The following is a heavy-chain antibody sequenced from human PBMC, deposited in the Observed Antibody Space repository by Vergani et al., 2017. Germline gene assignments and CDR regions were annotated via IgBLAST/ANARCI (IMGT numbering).Heavy chain of an antibody. D-gene: IGHD4-17*01. CDR3: AKGTVTPFGPEYFQH. Sequence: QVQLVESGGGVVQPGRSLRLSCAASGFTFSSYAMHWVRQAPGKGLEWVAVISYAGSNKYYADSVKGRFTISRDNSKNTLYLQMNSLRAEDTAVYYCAKGTVTPFGPEYFQHWGQGTLVTVSS. J-gene: IGHJ1*01. V-gene: IGHV3-30*04. CDR2: ISYAGSNK. CDR1: GFTFSSYA.